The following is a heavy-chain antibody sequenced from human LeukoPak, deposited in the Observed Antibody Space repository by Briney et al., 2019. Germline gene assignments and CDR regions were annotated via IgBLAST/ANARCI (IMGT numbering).Heavy chain of an antibody. CDR1: GGSISSYY. CDR2: IYYSGRP. CDR3: ASEGGMVES. D-gene: IGHD1-26*01. V-gene: IGHV4-59*01. Sequence: SETLSLTCTVSGGSISSYYWSWIRQPPGKGLEWIGYIYYSGRPNYNPSLKSRVTISVDTSKNKFSLKLSSVTAADTAVYYCASEGGMVESWGQGTLVTVSS. J-gene: IGHJ5*02.